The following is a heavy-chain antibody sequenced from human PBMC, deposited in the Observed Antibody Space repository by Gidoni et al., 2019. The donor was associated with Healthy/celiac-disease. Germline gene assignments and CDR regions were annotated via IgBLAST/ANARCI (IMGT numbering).Heavy chain of an antibody. CDR2: IYYSGST. CDR1: GGSISIGGYY. V-gene: IGHV4-31*03. CDR3: ARDKRVRSGDVDAFDI. J-gene: IGHJ3*02. Sequence: QVQLQESGPGLVKPSQTLSLTCTVPGGSISIGGYYWSWIRQHPGKGLEWIGYIYYSGSTYYNPSLKSRVTISVDTSKNQFSLKLSSVTAADTAVYYCARDKRVRSGDVDAFDIWGQGTMVTVSS. D-gene: IGHD2-15*01.